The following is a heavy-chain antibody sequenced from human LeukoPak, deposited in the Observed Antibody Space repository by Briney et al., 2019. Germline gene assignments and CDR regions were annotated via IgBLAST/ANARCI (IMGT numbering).Heavy chain of an antibody. V-gene: IGHV3-30-3*01. CDR1: GFTFSSYA. Sequence: GGSLRLSCAASGFTFSSYAMHWVRQAPGKGLEWVAVISYDGSNKYYADSVKGRFTISRDNSKNTLYLQMNSLRAEDTAVYYCAKDRDTAMVPASDYWGQGTLVTVSS. J-gene: IGHJ4*02. CDR3: AKDRDTAMVPASDY. CDR2: ISYDGSNK. D-gene: IGHD5-18*01.